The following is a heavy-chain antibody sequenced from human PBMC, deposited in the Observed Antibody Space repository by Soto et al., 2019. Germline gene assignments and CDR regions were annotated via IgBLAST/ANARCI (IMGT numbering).Heavy chain of an antibody. CDR2: VDCYDDK. CDR3: ATLTADF. J-gene: IGHJ4*02. V-gene: IGHV2-5*01. CDR1: GFSLTTGVG. Sequence: ITLEESGPTLVKPTETLTLTCTFSGFSLTTGVGVGWFRQPPGKALEWLALVDCYDDKHYTPSLMSRLTITTDISKGQVFLTMTNMDPVDTATYYCATLTADFWGPGTLVTVSS.